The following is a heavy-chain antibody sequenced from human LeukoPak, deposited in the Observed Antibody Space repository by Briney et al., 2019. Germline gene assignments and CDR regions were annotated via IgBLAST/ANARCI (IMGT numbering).Heavy chain of an antibody. J-gene: IGHJ2*01. CDR3: ARDAFGLLLNYWYFDL. D-gene: IGHD1-26*01. V-gene: IGHV4-4*07. CDR1: GGSISSYY. Sequence: SETLSLTRTVSGGSISSYYWSWIRQPPGKGLEWIGRIYTSGSTNYNPSLKSRVIMSVDTSKNQFSLKLSSVTAADTAVYYCARDAFGLLLNYWYFDLWGRGTLVTVSS. CDR2: IYTSGST.